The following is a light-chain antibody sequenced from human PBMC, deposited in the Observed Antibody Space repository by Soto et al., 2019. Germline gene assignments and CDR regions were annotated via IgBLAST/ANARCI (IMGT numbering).Light chain of an antibody. J-gene: IGLJ1*01. Sequence: FMLTQPHSVSESPGKTVTISCTRSSGSIASNYVQWYQQRPGSAPTTVIYEDNQRPSGVPDRFSGSIDSSSNSASLTISGLKTEDEADHYCQSYDSSIPYVFGTGTKLAVL. V-gene: IGLV6-57*04. CDR1: SGSIASNY. CDR2: EDN. CDR3: QSYDSSIPYV.